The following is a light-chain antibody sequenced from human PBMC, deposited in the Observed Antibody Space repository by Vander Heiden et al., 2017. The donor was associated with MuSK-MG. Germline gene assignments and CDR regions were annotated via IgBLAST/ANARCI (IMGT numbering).Light chain of an antibody. V-gene: IGKV1-39*01. Sequence: DIQMTQSPCSLSASVGDRVTITCRARQGISSYLNWYQQKPGKAPKLLIYGASSLQSGVPSRFSGSGSGTDFTLTISRLQPEDFAPYYCQQSYSTPLTFGGGTKVEIK. CDR3: QQSYSTPLT. J-gene: IGKJ4*01. CDR2: GAS. CDR1: QGISSY.